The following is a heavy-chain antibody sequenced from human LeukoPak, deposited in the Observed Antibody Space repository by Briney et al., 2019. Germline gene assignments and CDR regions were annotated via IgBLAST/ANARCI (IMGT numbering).Heavy chain of an antibody. CDR1: GFTFSSYS. CDR3: ARDRGERRTYMDV. CDR2: ISSSSSTI. V-gene: IGHV3-48*04. Sequence: PGGSLRLSCAASGFTFSSYSMNWVRQAPGKGLEWVSYISSSSSTIYYADSVKGRFTISRDNAKNSLYLQMNSLRAEDTAVYYCARDRGERRTYMDVWGKGTTVTVSS. D-gene: IGHD3-10*01. J-gene: IGHJ6*03.